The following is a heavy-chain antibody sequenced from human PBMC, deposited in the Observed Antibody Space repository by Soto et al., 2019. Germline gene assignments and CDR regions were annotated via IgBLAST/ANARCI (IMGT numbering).Heavy chain of an antibody. CDR1: GDSVSSNSAA. V-gene: IGHV6-1*01. CDR2: TYYRSKWYN. D-gene: IGHD3-3*01. J-gene: IGHJ6*02. Sequence: SQTLSLTCAISGDSVSSNSAAWNWIRQSPSRGLEWLGRTYYRSKWYNDDAVSVKSRITINPDTSKNQFSLQLNSVTPEDTAVYYCARNYDIWSGYPYGMDVWGQGTTVTVSS. CDR3: ARNYDIWSGYPYGMDV.